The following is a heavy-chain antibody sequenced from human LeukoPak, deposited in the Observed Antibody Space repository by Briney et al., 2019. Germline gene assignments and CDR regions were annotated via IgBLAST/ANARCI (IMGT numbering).Heavy chain of an antibody. D-gene: IGHD5-18*01. J-gene: IGHJ6*02. CDR2: IHHSGST. V-gene: IGHV4-59*11. Sequence: SETLSLTCSVSGGSITTHYWSWIRQPPGKGLEWIGYIHHSGSTNYNPSLKGRVTISADTTENQFSLRLRYVTAADTAVYYCARGGGYSFTYYFYHPVDVWGQGTTVTVSS. CDR3: ARGGGYSFTYYFYHPVDV. CDR1: GGSITTHY.